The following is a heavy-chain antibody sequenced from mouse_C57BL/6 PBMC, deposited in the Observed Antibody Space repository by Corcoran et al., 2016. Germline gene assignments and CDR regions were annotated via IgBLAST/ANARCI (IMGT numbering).Heavy chain of an antibody. V-gene: IGHV1-19*01. Sequence: EVQLQQSGPVLVKPGASVKMSCTASGYTFTDYYMNWVKQSHGKSLEWIGVINPYNGGTSYNQKFKGKATLTVDKSSSTAYMELNSLTSEDSAVYYWARSYGSSPWLAYWGQGTLVTVSA. D-gene: IGHD1-1*01. J-gene: IGHJ3*01. CDR3: ARSYGSSPWLAY. CDR1: GYTFTDYY. CDR2: INPYNGGT.